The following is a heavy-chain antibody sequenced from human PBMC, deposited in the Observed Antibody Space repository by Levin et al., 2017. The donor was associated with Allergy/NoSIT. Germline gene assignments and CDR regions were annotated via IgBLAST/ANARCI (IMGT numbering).Heavy chain of an antibody. V-gene: IGHV3-11*03. J-gene: IGHJ4*02. CDR2: ISSSSSYT. CDR1: GFTFSDYY. CDR3: ARLWSLRGLKGLDGGYFDY. Sequence: GGSLRLSCAASGFTFSDYYMSWIRQAPGKGLEWVSYISSSSSYTNYADSVKGRFTISRDNAKNSLYLQMNSLRAEDTAVYYCARLWSLRGLKGLDGGYFDYWGQGTLVTVSS. D-gene: IGHD4-17*01.